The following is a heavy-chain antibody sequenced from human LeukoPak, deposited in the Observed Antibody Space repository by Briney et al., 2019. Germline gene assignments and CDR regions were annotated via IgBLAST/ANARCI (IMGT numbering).Heavy chain of an antibody. CDR3: AATYYYDGSGDY. CDR2: ISSTGSNI. Sequence: GGSLRLSCAASGFTFSTYEMNWVRQAPGKGLDWVSYISSTGSNIYYADSVKGRFTISRDNAKNSLYLLMNSLRTEDTAVYYCAATYYYDGSGDYWGQGTLVTVSS. CDR1: GFTFSTYE. J-gene: IGHJ4*02. D-gene: IGHD3-22*01. V-gene: IGHV3-48*03.